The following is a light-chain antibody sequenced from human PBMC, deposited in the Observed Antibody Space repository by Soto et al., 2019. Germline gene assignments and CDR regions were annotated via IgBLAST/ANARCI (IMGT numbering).Light chain of an antibody. CDR1: QSVSSTY. CDR2: DAS. Sequence: EFVLTQSPATLSLSPGERATLSCRASQSVSSTYLAWYQQKPGQAPRLLIYDASNRPTGIPARFTGSGSGTDFNLTISSLEPEDFAVYYCQQRSSWPPITFGGGTKVDIK. V-gene: IGKV3-11*01. J-gene: IGKJ4*01. CDR3: QQRSSWPPIT.